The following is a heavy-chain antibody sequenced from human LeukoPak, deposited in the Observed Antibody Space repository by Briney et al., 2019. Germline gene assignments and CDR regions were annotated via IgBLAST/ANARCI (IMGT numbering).Heavy chain of an antibody. Sequence: PGGSLRLSCAASGFTFSSYWMHWFRQAPGKGLGWVSRINSDGSSTSYADSVKGRFTISRDNAKNTLYLQMNSLRAEDTAVYYCARSSPSYHFDYWGQGTLVTVSS. CDR1: GFTFSSYW. CDR2: INSDGSST. CDR3: ARSSPSYHFDY. V-gene: IGHV3-74*01. J-gene: IGHJ4*02. D-gene: IGHD1-26*01.